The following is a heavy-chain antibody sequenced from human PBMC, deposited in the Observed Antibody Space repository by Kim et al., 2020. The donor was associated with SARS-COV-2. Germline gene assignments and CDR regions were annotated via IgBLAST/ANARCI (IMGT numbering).Heavy chain of an antibody. V-gene: IGHV3-30*01. CDR3: ARDPDLTGYYLYFDY. D-gene: IGHD3-9*01. J-gene: IGHJ4*02. Sequence: DSVKGRFTNSRDNSKNTLYLQMNSLRAEDTAVYYCARDPDLTGYYLYFDYWGQGTLVTVSS.